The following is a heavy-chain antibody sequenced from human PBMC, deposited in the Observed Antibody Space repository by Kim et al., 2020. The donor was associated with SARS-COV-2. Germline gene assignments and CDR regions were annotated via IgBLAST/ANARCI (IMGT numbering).Heavy chain of an antibody. CDR1: EFTFSIYA. V-gene: IGHV3-23*01. J-gene: IGHJ4*01. CDR2: ITASGGTT. D-gene: IGHD2-2*01. Sequence: GWSLRLSCAASEFTFSIYAMNWVRQAPGKGLEWVSGITASGGTTFYADSGKGRFTIPRDNSNNPLYLQMSSLRVEDTAVFFCARRVSRCCYFFD. CDR3: ARRVSRCCYFFD.